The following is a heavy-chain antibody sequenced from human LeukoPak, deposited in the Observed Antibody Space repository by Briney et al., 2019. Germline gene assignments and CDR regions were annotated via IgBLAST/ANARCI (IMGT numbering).Heavy chain of an antibody. Sequence: PSETLSLTCTVSGGSISSGGYYWSWIRQHPGKGLEWIGYIYYSGSTYYNPSLKSRVTISVDTSKNQFSLKLSSVTAADTAVYYCATTLGIGSSNYYYGMDVWGQGTTVTVSS. V-gene: IGHV4-31*03. CDR2: IYYSGST. D-gene: IGHD3-16*01. CDR1: GGSISSGGYY. J-gene: IGHJ6*02. CDR3: ATTLGIGSSNYYYGMDV.